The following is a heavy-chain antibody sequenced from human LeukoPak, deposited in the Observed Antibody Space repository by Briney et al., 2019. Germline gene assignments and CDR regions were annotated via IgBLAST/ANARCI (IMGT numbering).Heavy chain of an antibody. Sequence: GGSLRLSCVASGFTFSSHSIIWIRQAPGMGLERVSSISGRSTYMYYADSVKGRFTISRDNAKNSLYLQMNSLRAEDTAVYYCARDFGDSYGYSYFDYWGQGTLVTVSS. D-gene: IGHD5-18*01. CDR3: ARDFGDSYGYSYFDY. J-gene: IGHJ4*02. CDR2: ISGRSTYM. CDR1: GFTFSSHS. V-gene: IGHV3-21*01.